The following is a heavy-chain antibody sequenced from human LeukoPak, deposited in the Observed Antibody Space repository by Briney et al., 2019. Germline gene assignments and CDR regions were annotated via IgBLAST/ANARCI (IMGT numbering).Heavy chain of an antibody. D-gene: IGHD1-26*01. CDR2: IYPGDSDT. CDR3: AIYSDTYYFDH. CDR1: GYSFTSSW. V-gene: IGHV5-51*01. Sequence: GESLKISCKGSGYSFTSSWVGWVRQMPGKGLEWMGIIYPGDSDTRYSPSFQGQVTIAADKSISTAYLQWSSLKASDTAMYYCAIYSDTYYFDHWGQGTLVTVSS. J-gene: IGHJ4*02.